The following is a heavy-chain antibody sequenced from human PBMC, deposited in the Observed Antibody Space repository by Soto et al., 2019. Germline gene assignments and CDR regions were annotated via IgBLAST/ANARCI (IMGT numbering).Heavy chain of an antibody. Sequence: QVQLVESGGGVVQPGGSLRLSFAASGFTFGRHGMHWVRQAPGKGLEWVAVIGSDGRRASYADSVKGRFTISRDNGQNTLYLQMNSLRAEETAVHYCARDDDYGDNGLDYWGQGTLVTVSS. V-gene: IGHV3-33*01. CDR3: ARDDDYGDNGLDY. D-gene: IGHD4-17*01. CDR2: IGSDGRRA. CDR1: GFTFGRHG. J-gene: IGHJ4*02.